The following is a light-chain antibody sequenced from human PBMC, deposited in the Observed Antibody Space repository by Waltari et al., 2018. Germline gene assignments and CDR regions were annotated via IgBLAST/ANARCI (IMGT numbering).Light chain of an antibody. Sequence: DIQMTQSPSSLSASVGDIVTITCRASPSIRSYLNWYQQKPGKAPKLLISASSSLQSGVPSRFSGSGSGTDFTLTISRLEPEDFAVYYCQKYGTSPRTFGQGTKVEIK. J-gene: IGKJ1*01. CDR2: ASS. V-gene: IGKV1-39*02. CDR1: PSIRSY. CDR3: QKYGTSPRT.